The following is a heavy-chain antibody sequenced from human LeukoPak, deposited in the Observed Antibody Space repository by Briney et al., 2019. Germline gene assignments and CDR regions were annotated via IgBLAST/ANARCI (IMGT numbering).Heavy chain of an antibody. CDR1: GGSIGTYYW. D-gene: IGHD1-26*01. CDR3: AHSSWELLRAFDI. J-gene: IGHJ3*02. V-gene: IGHV2-5*01. Sequence: TLSLTCTVSGGSIGTYYWSWIRQPPGKALEWLALIYWNDDKRYSPSLKSRLTITKDTSKNQVVLTMTNMDPVDTATYYCAHSSWELLRAFDIWGQGTMVTVSS. CDR2: IYWNDDK.